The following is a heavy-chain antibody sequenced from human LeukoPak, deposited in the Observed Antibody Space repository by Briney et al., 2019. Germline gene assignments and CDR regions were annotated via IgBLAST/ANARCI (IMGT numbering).Heavy chain of an antibody. V-gene: IGHV1-18*01. CDR1: GYTFTSYG. D-gene: IGHD3-3*01. J-gene: IGHJ6*02. CDR3: ARGHDFWSIFYYYYGMDV. Sequence: ASVKVSCKASGYTFTSYGISWVRQAPGQGLEWMGWISAYNGNTNYAQKLQGRVTMTTDTSTSTAYMELRSLRSDDTAVYYCARGHDFWSIFYYYYGMDVWGQGTLVTVSS. CDR2: ISAYNGNT.